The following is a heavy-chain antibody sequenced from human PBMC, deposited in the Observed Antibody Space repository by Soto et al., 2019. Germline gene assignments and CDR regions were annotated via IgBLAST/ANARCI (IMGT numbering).Heavy chain of an antibody. CDR3: AQSHDFWSGPFDY. CDR2: ISGSGGST. Sequence: GGSLRLSCAASGFTFSSYAMSWVRQAPGKGLDWVSAISGSGGSTYYADSVKGRFTISRDNSKNALYLQMNSLRAEDTAVYYCAQSHDFWSGPFDYWGQGTLVTVSS. CDR1: GFTFSSYA. J-gene: IGHJ4*02. D-gene: IGHD3-3*01. V-gene: IGHV3-23*01.